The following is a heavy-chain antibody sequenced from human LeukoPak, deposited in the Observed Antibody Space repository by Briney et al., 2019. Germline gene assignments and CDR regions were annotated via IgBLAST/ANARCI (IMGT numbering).Heavy chain of an antibody. Sequence: GGSLRLSCAASGFTFRNYAMSWVRQAPGKGLEWVSAISVSGGSTFYADSVRGRFTISRDTAKNTLYLQMNSLRAEDTAVYYCARVHVGTDMVDVDYWGQGTLVTVSS. CDR1: GFTFRNYA. V-gene: IGHV3-23*01. D-gene: IGHD5-18*01. CDR2: ISVSGGST. J-gene: IGHJ4*02. CDR3: ARVHVGTDMVDVDY.